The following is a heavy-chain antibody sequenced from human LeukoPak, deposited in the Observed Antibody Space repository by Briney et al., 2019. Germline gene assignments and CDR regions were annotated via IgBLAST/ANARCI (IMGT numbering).Heavy chain of an antibody. Sequence: GGSLRLSCAASGFTFSSYWMSWVRQAPGKGLEWVSAISGSGGSTYYADSVKGRFTISRDNSKNSLYLQMSSLRVEDSAVYYCAREGDYYGSGSYYNLLDYWGQGTLVTVFS. D-gene: IGHD3-10*01. CDR3: AREGDYYGSGSYYNLLDY. CDR1: GFTFSSYW. CDR2: ISGSGGST. J-gene: IGHJ4*02. V-gene: IGHV3-23*01.